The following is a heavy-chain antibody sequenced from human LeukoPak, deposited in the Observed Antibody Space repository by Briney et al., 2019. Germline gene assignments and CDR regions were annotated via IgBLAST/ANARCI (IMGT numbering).Heavy chain of an antibody. J-gene: IGHJ6*02. Sequence: GGSLRLSCAASGCTFSSYARRWVRQAPGKGLEWVGVISYGGSNKYYADSVKGRFTISRDTSKNTLSLQMNSLRAEDTAVYYSARDPVQAYYYDSSGHLGYYGMDVWPQGPTVPVSS. CDR2: ISYGGSNK. V-gene: IGHV3-30-3*01. D-gene: IGHD3-22*01. CDR3: ARDPVQAYYYDSSGHLGYYGMDV. CDR1: GCTFSSYA.